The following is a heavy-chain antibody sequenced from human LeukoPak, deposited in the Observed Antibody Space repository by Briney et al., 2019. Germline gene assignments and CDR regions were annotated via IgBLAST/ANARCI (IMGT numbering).Heavy chain of an antibody. CDR2: IYYGGST. J-gene: IGHJ6*02. CDR1: GGSISSGGYY. CDR3: ARIPEEYSSSWYYYYYGMDV. V-gene: IGHV4-31*03. Sequence: SETLSLTCTVSGGSISSGGYYWSWIRQHPGKGLEWIGYIYYGGSTYYNPSLKSRVTISVDTSKNQFSLRLSSVTAADTAVYYCARIPEEYSSSWYYYYYGMDVWGQGTLVTVSS. D-gene: IGHD6-13*01.